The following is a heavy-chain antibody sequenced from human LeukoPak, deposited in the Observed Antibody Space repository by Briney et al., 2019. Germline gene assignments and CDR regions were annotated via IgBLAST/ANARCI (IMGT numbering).Heavy chain of an antibody. Sequence: PGGSLRLSCTASGFTFSSYGMHWVRQAPGKGLEWVAVISYDGSNKYYADSVKGRFTISRDNSKNTLYLQMNSLRAEDTAVYYCAKEGHYYDSSGYWIDYWGQGTLVTVSS. V-gene: IGHV3-30*18. J-gene: IGHJ4*02. CDR3: AKEGHYYDSSGYWIDY. CDR1: GFTFSSYG. D-gene: IGHD3-22*01. CDR2: ISYDGSNK.